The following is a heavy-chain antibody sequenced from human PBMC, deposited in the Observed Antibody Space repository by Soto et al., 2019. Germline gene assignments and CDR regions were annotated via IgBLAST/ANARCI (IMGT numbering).Heavy chain of an antibody. J-gene: IGHJ6*02. Sequence: PSETLSLTCTVSGASISSCSYYWIWIRQLPWKGLEWIGNIYHSRNTYNNPSLKSPVSMSVDTSQNQLSLKLSSVTAADTAVYFCARGKVQQGDYGEIYYYYAMDVWGQGTTVT. CDR3: ARGKVQQGDYGEIYYYYAMDV. CDR2: IYHSRNT. CDR1: GASISSCSYY. V-gene: IGHV4-31*01. D-gene: IGHD4-17*01.